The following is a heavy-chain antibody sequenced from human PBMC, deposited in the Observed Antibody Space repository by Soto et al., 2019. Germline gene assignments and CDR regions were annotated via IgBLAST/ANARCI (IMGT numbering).Heavy chain of an antibody. J-gene: IGHJ3*02. D-gene: IGHD3-16*01. V-gene: IGHV4-59*01. CDR1: GGSISSYY. Sequence: SETLSLTCTVSGGSISSYYWSWIRQPPGKGLEWIGYIYYSGSTNYNPSLKSRVTISVDTSKNQFSLKLSSVTAADTAVYYCVRGRDYVWGSYSRVAFDILVQGTLVT. CDR2: IYYSGST. CDR3: VRGRDYVWGSYSRVAFDI.